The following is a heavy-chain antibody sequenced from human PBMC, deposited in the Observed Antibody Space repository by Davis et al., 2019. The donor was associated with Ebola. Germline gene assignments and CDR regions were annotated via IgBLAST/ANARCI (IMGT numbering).Heavy chain of an antibody. D-gene: IGHD3-22*01. CDR2: INAGNGNT. J-gene: IGHJ5*02. CDR1: GYTFTSYA. CDR3: ARGRARGAIVVAAWFDP. Sequence: ASVKVSCKASGYTFTSYAMHWVRQAPGQRLEWMGWINAGNGNTKYSQKFQGRVTITRDTSAGTAYMELSSLRSDDTAVYYCARGRARGAIVVAAWFDPWGQGTLVTVSS. V-gene: IGHV1-3*01.